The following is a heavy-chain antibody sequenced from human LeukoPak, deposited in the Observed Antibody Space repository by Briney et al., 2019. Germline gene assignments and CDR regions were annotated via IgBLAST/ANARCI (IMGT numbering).Heavy chain of an antibody. J-gene: IGHJ5*02. V-gene: IGHV1-69*04. CDR3: AREEKNYVWGGYGP. D-gene: IGHD3-16*01. Sequence: SVKVSCKASGGTFSSYAISWVRQAPGQGLEWMGRIIPILGIANYAQKFQGRVTITADKSTSTAYMELSSLRSEDTAVYYCAREEKNYVWGGYGPWGQGTLVTVSS. CDR1: GGTFSSYA. CDR2: IIPILGIA.